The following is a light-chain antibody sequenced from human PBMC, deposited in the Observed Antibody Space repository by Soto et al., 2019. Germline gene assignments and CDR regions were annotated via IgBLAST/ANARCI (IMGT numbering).Light chain of an antibody. CDR3: CSYAGSYTFYV. CDR2: DVS. J-gene: IGLJ1*01. CDR1: SSDVESYNL. Sequence: QSALTQPASVSGSPGQSITISCTGTSSDVESYNLVSWYQQHPGKAPKVMIYDVSKRPSGVPDRFSGSKSGNTASLTLSGFLAEDEADYYCCSYAGSYTFYVFGTGTKVTVL. V-gene: IGLV2-11*01.